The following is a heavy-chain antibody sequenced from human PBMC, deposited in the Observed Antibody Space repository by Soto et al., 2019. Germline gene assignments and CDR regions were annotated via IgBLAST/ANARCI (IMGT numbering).Heavy chain of an antibody. CDR1: GYTFTSYA. CDR3: ARDKVSERPTYYWFDY. D-gene: IGHD1-26*01. V-gene: IGHV7-4-1*01. J-gene: IGHJ5*01. Sequence: QVQLVQSGSELKKPGASVKVSCKASGYTFTSYAMNWVRQDPGQGLEWMGWINTNTGNPTYAQGFTGRFVFALDTSVSTAYMQICSLKAEDTAVYYCARDKVSERPTYYWFDYWGQGTLVTVSS. CDR2: INTNTGNP.